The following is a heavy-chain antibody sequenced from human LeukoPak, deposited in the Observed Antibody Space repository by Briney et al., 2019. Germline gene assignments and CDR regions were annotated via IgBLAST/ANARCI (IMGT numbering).Heavy chain of an antibody. V-gene: IGHV4-39*07. Sequence: SETLSLTCIVSGGSISSSSYYWGWIRQPPGKGLEWIGSIYYSGSTYYNPSLKSRVTISVDTSKNQFSLKLSSVTAADTAVYYCVSSGYSSGWSPTNYYGMDVWGQGTTVTVSS. J-gene: IGHJ6*02. CDR1: GGSISSSSYY. D-gene: IGHD6-19*01. CDR2: IYYSGST. CDR3: VSSGYSSGWSPTNYYGMDV.